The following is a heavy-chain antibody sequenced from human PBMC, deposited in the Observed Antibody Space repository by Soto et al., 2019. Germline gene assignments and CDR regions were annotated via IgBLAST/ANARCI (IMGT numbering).Heavy chain of an antibody. V-gene: IGHV1-18*01. Sequence: ASLTVSCNTSCYIFSSYGIVCVRQAPVQGLEWMGWIITYNGNTNDGQKFQGRGTMTTDTSTTTAYMEVRSLRSDGTSVYYCATLAYTSVLHDWGQGTLVTVS. CDR3: ATLAYTSVLHD. D-gene: IGHD3-16*01. CDR2: IITYNGNT. J-gene: IGHJ4*02. CDR1: CYIFSSYG.